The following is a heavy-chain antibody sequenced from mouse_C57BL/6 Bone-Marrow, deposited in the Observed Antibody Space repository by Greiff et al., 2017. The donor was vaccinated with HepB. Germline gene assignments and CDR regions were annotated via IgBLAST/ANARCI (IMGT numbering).Heavy chain of an antibody. V-gene: IGHV5-17*01. CDR2: ISSGSSTI. CDR3: ARQDYGSRGYYAMDY. J-gene: IGHJ4*01. D-gene: IGHD1-1*01. CDR1: GFTFSDYG. Sequence: DVMLVESGGGLVKPGGSLKLSCAASGFTFSDYGMHWVRQAPEKGLEWVAYISSGSSTIYYADTVKGRFTISRDNAKNTLFLQMTSLRSEDTAMYYCARQDYGSRGYYAMDYWGQGTSVTVSS.